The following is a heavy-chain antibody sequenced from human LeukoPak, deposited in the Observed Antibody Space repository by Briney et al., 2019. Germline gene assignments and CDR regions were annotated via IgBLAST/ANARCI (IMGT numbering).Heavy chain of an antibody. V-gene: IGHV3-74*01. CDR3: ASSTQISKYADY. CDR1: GFTFRSSW. Sequence: PGGSLRLSCAAPGFTFRSSWMHWVPQAPGKGLVWVSRINSDGSITTYADSVRGRFTISRDNAKSTLYLQMNSLRAEDTAVYYCASSTQISKYADYWGQGALVTVSS. J-gene: IGHJ4*02. D-gene: IGHD2-2*01. CDR2: INSDGSIT.